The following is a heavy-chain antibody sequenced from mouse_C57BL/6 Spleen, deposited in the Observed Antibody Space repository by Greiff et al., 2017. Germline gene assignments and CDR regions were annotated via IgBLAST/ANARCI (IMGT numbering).Heavy chain of an antibody. CDR2: IYPGSGST. Sequence: VQLQQPGAELVKPGASVKMSCKASGYTFTSYWITWVKQRPGQGLEWIGDIYPGSGSTNYNEKFKSTATLTVDTSSSTAYMQLSSLTSEDSAVYYCATYYYGSSYDYFDYWGQGTTLTVSS. D-gene: IGHD1-1*01. V-gene: IGHV1-55*01. CDR3: ATYYYGSSYDYFDY. CDR1: GYTFTSYW. J-gene: IGHJ2*01.